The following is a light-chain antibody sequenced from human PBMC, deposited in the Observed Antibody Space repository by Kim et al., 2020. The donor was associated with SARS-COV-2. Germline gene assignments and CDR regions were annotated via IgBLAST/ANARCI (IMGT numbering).Light chain of an antibody. CDR1: SSDVGTYNY. Sequence: QSALTQPASVSGSPGQSITISCTGTSSDVGTYNYVSWYQQHPGKAPKLMIYAVSTRPSGVSNRFSASKSGNTASLTISGLQAEDEADYYCSSYTRSSTLVIFGGGTQLTVL. J-gene: IGLJ2*01. CDR2: AVS. V-gene: IGLV2-14*03. CDR3: SSYTRSSTLVI.